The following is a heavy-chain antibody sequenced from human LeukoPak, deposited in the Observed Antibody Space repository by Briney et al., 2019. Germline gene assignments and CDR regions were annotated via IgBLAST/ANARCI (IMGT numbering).Heavy chain of an antibody. V-gene: IGHV3-23*01. J-gene: IGHJ4*02. CDR3: ARRDYDSYFDY. Sequence: GGSLRLSCAASGFTFNIYTMSWVRQAPGKGLAWVSVISDNGGITYYADSVKGRFTISRDNSKNTLYLQMNSLRAEDTAVYYCARRDYDSYFDYWGRGTLVTVSS. CDR1: GFTFNIYT. CDR2: ISDNGGIT. D-gene: IGHD4-17*01.